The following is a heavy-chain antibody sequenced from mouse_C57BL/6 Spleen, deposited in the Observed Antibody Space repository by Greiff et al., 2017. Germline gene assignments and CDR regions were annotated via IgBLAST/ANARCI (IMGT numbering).Heavy chain of an antibody. D-gene: IGHD1-1*01. Sequence: VQLVESGAELVKPGASVKISCKASGYAFSSYWMNWVKQRPGKGLEWIGQIYPGDGDTNYNGKFKGKATLTADKSSSTAYMQLSSLTSEDSAVYFCARGITTVVASGYFDVWGTGTTVTVSS. CDR1: GYAFSSYW. CDR2: IYPGDGDT. CDR3: ARGITTVVASGYFDV. V-gene: IGHV1-80*01. J-gene: IGHJ1*03.